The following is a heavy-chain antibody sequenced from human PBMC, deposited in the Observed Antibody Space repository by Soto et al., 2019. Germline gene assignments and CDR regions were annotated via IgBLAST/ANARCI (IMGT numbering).Heavy chain of an antibody. D-gene: IGHD6-6*01. Sequence: QVQLVESGGGVVQPGRSLRLSCAASGFTFRNFGMHWVRQAPGKGLEWVALISYDGINKDYADSVKGRFTISRDNSKNTLYLQMNSLRAEDTALYYCAKVLEQRVLYYGLDVWGKGTTVTVSS. CDR2: ISYDGINK. J-gene: IGHJ6*04. CDR3: AKVLEQRVLYYGLDV. CDR1: GFTFRNFG. V-gene: IGHV3-30*18.